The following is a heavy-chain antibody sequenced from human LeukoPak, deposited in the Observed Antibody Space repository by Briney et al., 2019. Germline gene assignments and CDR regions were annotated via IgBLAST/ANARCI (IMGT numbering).Heavy chain of an antibody. J-gene: IGHJ4*02. CDR2: ISSSGSTI. CDR1: GFPFSDYY. D-gene: IGHD1-26*01. V-gene: IGHV3-11*01. Sequence: GGSLRLSSAASGFPFSDYYMSWTRHAPGKGLEWVSYISSSGSTIYHADSVKGRFTISRDNAKNSLYLQMNSLRAEDTAVYYCARVRYSGSYTFDYWGQGALVTVSS. CDR3: ARVRYSGSYTFDY.